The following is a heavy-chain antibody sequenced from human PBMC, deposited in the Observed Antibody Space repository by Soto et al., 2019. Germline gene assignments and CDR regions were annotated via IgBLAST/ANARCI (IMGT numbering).Heavy chain of an antibody. Sequence: GGSLRLSCAASGFTFSSYWMSWVRQAPGKGLEWVANIKQDGSEKYYVDSVKGRFTISRDNAKNSLYLQMNSLRAEDTAVYYCARDQTAMSYYYYYSGMDVWGQGTTVTVSS. CDR2: IKQDGSEK. V-gene: IGHV3-7*01. D-gene: IGHD5-18*01. J-gene: IGHJ6*02. CDR1: GFTFSSYW. CDR3: ARDQTAMSYYYYYSGMDV.